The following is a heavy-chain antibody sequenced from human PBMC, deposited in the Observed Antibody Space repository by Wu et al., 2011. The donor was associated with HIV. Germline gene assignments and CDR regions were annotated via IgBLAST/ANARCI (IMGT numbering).Heavy chain of an antibody. CDR1: GGTFSSHA. Sequence: QDHLVQSGGEVKKPGSSVKVSCKASGGTFSSHAIYVGATGPGQGFEWMGRIIPLFGTTNYAQKFQGRVTITADKSTSTAYMELSSLRSEDTAVYYCALRTRAGSGSDYWGQGTLVTVSS. D-gene: IGHD3-10*01. J-gene: IGHJ4*02. CDR3: ALRTRAGSGSDY. V-gene: IGHV1-69*08. CDR2: IIPLFGTT.